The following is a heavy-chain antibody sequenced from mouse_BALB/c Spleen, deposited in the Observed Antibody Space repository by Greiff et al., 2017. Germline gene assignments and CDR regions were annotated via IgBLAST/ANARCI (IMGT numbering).Heavy chain of an antibody. CDR2: INPSSGYT. CDR1: GYTFTSYT. V-gene: IGHV1-4*02. CDR3: ARGRVDGYDFDY. Sequence: VQLQQSAAELARPGASVKMSCKASGYTFTSYTMHWVKQRPGQGLEWIGYINPSSGYTEYNQKFKDKTTLTADKSSSTAYMQLSSLTSEDSAVYYCARGRVDGYDFDYWGQGTTLTVSS. D-gene: IGHD2-3*01. J-gene: IGHJ2*01.